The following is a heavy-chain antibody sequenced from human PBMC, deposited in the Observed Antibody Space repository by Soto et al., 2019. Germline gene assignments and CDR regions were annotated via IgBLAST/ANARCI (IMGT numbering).Heavy chain of an antibody. J-gene: IGHJ4*02. CDR3: ARLGYCTGTSCYTFDS. CDR2: INPSDSYT. Sequence: LKISCQGSGYSFSNYWIGWVRQMPGKGLEWMGRINPSDSYTTYSPSFQGHVTISADKSISTAYLQWSGLKASDTAIYYCARLGYCTGTSCYTFDSWGQGTLVTVSS. D-gene: IGHD2-2*02. CDR1: GYSFSNYW. V-gene: IGHV5-10-1*01.